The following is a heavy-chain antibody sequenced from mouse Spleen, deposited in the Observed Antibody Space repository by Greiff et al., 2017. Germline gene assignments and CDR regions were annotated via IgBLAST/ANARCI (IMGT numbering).Heavy chain of an antibody. Sequence: VQLQQPGAELVRPGASVKLSCKASGYTFTSYWITWVKQRPGQGLEWIGDIYPGSGSTNYNEKFKSKATLTVDTSSSTAYMQLSSLTSEDSAVYYCAREELLRWRSYFDYWGQGTTLTVSS. CDR1: GYTFTSYW. V-gene: IGHV1-55*01. CDR3: AREELLRWRSYFDY. CDR2: IYPGSGST. D-gene: IGHD1-1*01. J-gene: IGHJ2*01.